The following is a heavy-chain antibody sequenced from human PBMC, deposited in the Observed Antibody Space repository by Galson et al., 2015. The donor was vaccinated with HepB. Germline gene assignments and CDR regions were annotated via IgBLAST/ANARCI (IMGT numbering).Heavy chain of an antibody. CDR3: ARDSEGKTVNRLPYNWFDP. CDR2: ISAYNGNT. CDR1: GYTFTSYG. J-gene: IGHJ5*02. D-gene: IGHD4-17*01. V-gene: IGHV1-18*01. Sequence: SVKVSCKASGYTFTSYGISWVRQAPGQGLEWMGWISAYNGNTNYAQKLQGRVTMTTDTSTSTAYMELRSLRSDDTAVYYCARDSEGKTVNRLPYNWFDPWGQGTLVTVSS.